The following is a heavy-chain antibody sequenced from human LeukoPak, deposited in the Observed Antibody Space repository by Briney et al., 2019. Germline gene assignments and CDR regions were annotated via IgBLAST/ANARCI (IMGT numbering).Heavy chain of an antibody. V-gene: IGHV3-20*04. CDR3: ARGTGKIKRGFDY. CDR2: INWSGGST. Sequence: GGSLRLSCAASGFTFDDYGTSWVRQAPGKGLEWVSGINWSGGSTGYADSVKGRFTISRDNAKNSLYLQMNSLRAEDTALYYCARGTGKIKRGFDYWGQGTLVTVSS. CDR1: GFTFDDYG. J-gene: IGHJ4*02.